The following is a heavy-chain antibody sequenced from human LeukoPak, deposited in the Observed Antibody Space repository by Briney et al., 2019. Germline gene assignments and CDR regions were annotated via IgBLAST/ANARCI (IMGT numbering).Heavy chain of an antibody. CDR2: FYYSGNT. D-gene: IGHD3-10*01. Sequence: SRTLSLTCTVSGGSISRGGYYWSWLRQLPGKGLEWIAYFYYSGNTYYNPSLKSRVSISVDTSKSHFSLRLSSVTAADTAVYYCARGEYYGSGSYYPGDYWGQGTLVTVSS. CDR1: GGSISRGGYY. J-gene: IGHJ4*02. CDR3: ARGEYYGSGSYYPGDY. V-gene: IGHV4-31*03.